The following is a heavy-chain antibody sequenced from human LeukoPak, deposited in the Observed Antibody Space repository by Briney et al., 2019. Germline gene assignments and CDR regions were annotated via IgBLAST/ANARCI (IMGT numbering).Heavy chain of an antibody. CDR3: ARRFDS. CDR2: IGPGGDI. V-gene: IGHV3-48*01. J-gene: IGHJ4*02. Sequence: GGSLRLSCAAYGFIFTAYSMNWVRQAPGRGLEWISYIGPGGDIYYADSLTGRFIVSRDTSKNSLYLQMNGLRVEDTAVYYCARRFDSWGQGTLVTVSS. CDR1: GFIFTAYS.